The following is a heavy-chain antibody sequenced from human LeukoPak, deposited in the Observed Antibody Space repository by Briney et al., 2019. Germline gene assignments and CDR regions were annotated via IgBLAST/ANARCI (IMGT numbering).Heavy chain of an antibody. CDR3: ARRIQENRMTTANNWFDP. CDR2: IYYSGST. D-gene: IGHD4-17*01. V-gene: IGHV4-59*08. Sequence: PSETLSLTCTVSGGSISDSYWGWIRHPPGKGLEWIGYIYYSGSTKYSPSLMSRVTISIDTSKNQFSLKLSSVSAADSAVYYCARRIQENRMTTANNWFDPWGQGTLVTVSS. J-gene: IGHJ5*02. CDR1: GGSISDSY.